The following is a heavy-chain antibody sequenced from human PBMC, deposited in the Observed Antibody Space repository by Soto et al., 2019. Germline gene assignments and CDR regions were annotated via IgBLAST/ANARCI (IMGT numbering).Heavy chain of an antibody. Sequence: GGSLRLSCAASGVTFSQDYMSWIRQAPGKGLEWVSYISSSSSYTNYADSVKGRFTISRDNAKNSLYLQMNSLRAEDLAVYYCVRDGAVGLQYYCGQGTLVTVSA. CDR1: GVTFSQDY. J-gene: IGHJ4*02. CDR2: ISSSSSYT. CDR3: VRDGAVGLQYY. D-gene: IGHD1-26*01. V-gene: IGHV3-11*06.